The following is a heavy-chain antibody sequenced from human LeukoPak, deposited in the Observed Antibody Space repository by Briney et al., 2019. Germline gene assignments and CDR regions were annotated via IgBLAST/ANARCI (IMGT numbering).Heavy chain of an antibody. CDR3: ARGVYIAAAQYAY. J-gene: IGHJ4*02. Sequence: SETLSLTCTVSGGSISSYYWSWIRQPPGKGLEWIGYIYYSGTTNYNPSFKSRVTISVDTSKNQFSLKLSSVTAADTAVYYCARGVYIAAAQYAYWGQGTLVTVSS. D-gene: IGHD6-13*01. CDR1: GGSISSYY. V-gene: IGHV4-59*01. CDR2: IYYSGTT.